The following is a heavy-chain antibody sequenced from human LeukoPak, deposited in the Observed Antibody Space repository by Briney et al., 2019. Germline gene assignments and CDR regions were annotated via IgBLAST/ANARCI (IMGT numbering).Heavy chain of an antibody. CDR3: ARHIVVVTAEGNDAFDI. J-gene: IGHJ3*02. CDR1: GGSISSYY. CDR2: IYYSGST. V-gene: IGHV4-59*01. Sequence: KPSETLSLTCTVSGGSISSYYWSWIRQPPGKGLEWIGYIYYSGSTNYIPSLKSRVTISVDTSKNQFSLKLSSVTAADTAVYYCARHIVVVTAEGNDAFDIWGQGTMVTVSS. D-gene: IGHD2-21*02.